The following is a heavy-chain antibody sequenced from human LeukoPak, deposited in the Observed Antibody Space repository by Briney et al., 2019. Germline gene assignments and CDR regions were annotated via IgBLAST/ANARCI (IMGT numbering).Heavy chain of an antibody. CDR3: ARAGYCSSTTCYDWFDP. J-gene: IGHJ5*02. CDR1: GYTFTGYY. Sequence: ASVKVSCKASGYTFTGYYMHWVRQAPGQGLEWMGWINPNSGGTNYAQKFQGRVTMTRDTSISTAYMELSRLRSDDTAVYYCARAGYCSSTTCYDWFDPWGQGTPVTVSS. V-gene: IGHV1-2*02. D-gene: IGHD2-2*03. CDR2: INPNSGGT.